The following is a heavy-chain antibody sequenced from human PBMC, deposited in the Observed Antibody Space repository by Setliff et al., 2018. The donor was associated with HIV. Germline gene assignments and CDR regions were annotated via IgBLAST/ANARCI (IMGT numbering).Heavy chain of an antibody. V-gene: IGHV4-59*08. CDR1: GGSVNSYH. CDR2: IYKSGTT. CDR3: ARRPPYWGFDF. Sequence: SETLSLTCSVSGGSVNSYHWSWIRQPPGKGLEWIGYIYKSGTTNYSPSLKSRVTISAGPSKNQFSLKLTSVTAADTAVYYCARRPPYWGFDFWGQGTLVTVSS. D-gene: IGHD3-16*01. J-gene: IGHJ4*02.